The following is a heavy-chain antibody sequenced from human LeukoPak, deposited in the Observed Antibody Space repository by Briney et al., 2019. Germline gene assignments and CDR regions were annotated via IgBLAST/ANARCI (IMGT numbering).Heavy chain of an antibody. CDR2: ISYDGSNK. CDR3: ATTYSSSLRPPFGYYYYGMDV. V-gene: IGHV3-30-3*01. D-gene: IGHD6-13*01. CDR1: GFTFSGYA. J-gene: IGHJ6*02. Sequence: GGSLRLSCAASGFTFSGYAMHWVRQAPGKGLEWVAVISYDGSNKYYADSVKGRFTISRDNSKNTLYLQMNSLRAEDTAVYYCATTYSSSLRPPFGYYYYGMDVWGQGTTVTVSS.